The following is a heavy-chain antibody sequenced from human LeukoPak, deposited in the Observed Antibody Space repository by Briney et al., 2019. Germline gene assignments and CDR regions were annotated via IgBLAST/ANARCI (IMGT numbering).Heavy chain of an antibody. J-gene: IGHJ4*02. CDR3: AKDGTPGAAAYYFDY. D-gene: IGHD2-2*01. Sequence: PGGSLRLSCAASGFTFSDSAMTWVRQAPGKGLDWISLISFSGANSYYADSVKGRFTISRDNSENTLYLQMNSLKSEDTAVYYCAKDGTPGAAAYYFDYWGQGTLVTASS. V-gene: IGHV3-23*01. CDR1: GFTFSDSA. CDR2: ISFSGANS.